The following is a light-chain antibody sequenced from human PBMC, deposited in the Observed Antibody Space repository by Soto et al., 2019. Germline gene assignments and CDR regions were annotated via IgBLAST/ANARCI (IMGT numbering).Light chain of an antibody. J-gene: IGLJ1*01. Sequence: QALLTEPASVSGSPGQSITISCTGTSSDIGNYNYVSWYQQHPGKAPKLMIYEVSNRPSGVSNRFSGSKSGNTASLTISGLQAEDEADYYCSSYTSSSTLNYVFGTGTKVTVL. CDR3: SSYTSSSTLNYV. V-gene: IGLV2-14*01. CDR1: SSDIGNYNY. CDR2: EVS.